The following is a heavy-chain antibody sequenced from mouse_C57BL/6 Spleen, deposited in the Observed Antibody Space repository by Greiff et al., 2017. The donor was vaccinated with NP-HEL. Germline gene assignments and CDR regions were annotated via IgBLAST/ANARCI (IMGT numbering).Heavy chain of an antibody. J-gene: IGHJ1*03. CDR1: GYAFSSSW. Sequence: VKLMESGPELVKPGASVKISCKASGYAFSSSWMNWVKQRPGKGLEWIGRIYPGDGDTNYNGKFKGKATLTADKSSSTAYMQLSSLTSEDSAVYFCARCDGFYWYFDVWGTGTTVTVSS. CDR2: IYPGDGDT. V-gene: IGHV1-82*01. CDR3: ARCDGFYWYFDV. D-gene: IGHD2-3*01.